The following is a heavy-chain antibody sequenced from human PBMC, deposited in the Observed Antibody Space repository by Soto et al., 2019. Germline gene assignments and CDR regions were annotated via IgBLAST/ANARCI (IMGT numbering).Heavy chain of an antibody. CDR2: ISYDGNKK. Sequence: QVQLVESGGGVVQPGRSPRLSCAASGFTFSNYGMHWVRQAPGKGLEWVAVISYDGNKKYYAESVKGRFTISRYNSKNTLYLEMNSVRAADTAVSDCAKGYWSSSSCYWGYGMDGRCQGTTVTVSS. V-gene: IGHV3-30*18. D-gene: IGHD2-2*01. J-gene: IGHJ6*02. CDR1: GFTFSNYG. CDR3: AKGYWSSSSCYWGYGMDG.